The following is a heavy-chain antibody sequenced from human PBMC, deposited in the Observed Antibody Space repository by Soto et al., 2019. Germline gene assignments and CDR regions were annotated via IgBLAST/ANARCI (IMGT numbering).Heavy chain of an antibody. D-gene: IGHD2-2*01. CDR3: ARDATTVVPAAMYY. V-gene: IGHV3-11*01. CDR2: ISSSGSTI. Sequence: GGSLRLSCAASGFTFSDYYMSWIRQAPGKGLEWVSYISSSGSTIYYADSVKGRFTISRDNAKNSLYLQMNSLRAEDTAVYYCARDATTVVPAAMYYWGQGTLVTVSS. J-gene: IGHJ4*02. CDR1: GFTFSDYY.